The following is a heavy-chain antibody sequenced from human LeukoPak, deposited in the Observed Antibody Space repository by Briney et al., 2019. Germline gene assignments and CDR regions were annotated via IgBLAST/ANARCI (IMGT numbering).Heavy chain of an antibody. CDR3: AKDLEAVTMIVPY. V-gene: IGHV3-30*18. CDR2: ISYDGSNK. CDR1: GFTFSRYG. Sequence: GRSLRLSCAASGFTFSRYGMHWVRQAPGKGLEWVAVISYDGSNKYYADSVKGRFTISRDNSKNTLYLQMNSLRAEDTAVYYCAKDLEAVTMIVPYWGQGTLVTVSS. D-gene: IGHD3-22*01. J-gene: IGHJ4*02.